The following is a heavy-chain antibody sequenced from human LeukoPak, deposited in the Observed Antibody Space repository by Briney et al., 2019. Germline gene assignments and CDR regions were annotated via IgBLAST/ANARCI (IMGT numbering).Heavy chain of an antibody. D-gene: IGHD2-15*01. J-gene: IGHJ4*02. CDR2: IGSTGAYI. Sequence: GGSLRLSCAASGFTFSSYSMNWVRQAPGKGLEWLSSIGSTGAYIFYADSVKGRFTISRDNAKNSLYLQMNSLRAEDTAVYYCARDRWELLRSVDYWGQGTLVTISS. CDR3: ARDRWELLRSVDY. CDR1: GFTFSSYS. V-gene: IGHV3-21*01.